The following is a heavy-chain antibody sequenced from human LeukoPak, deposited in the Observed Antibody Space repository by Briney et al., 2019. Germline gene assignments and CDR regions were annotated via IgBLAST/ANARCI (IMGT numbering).Heavy chain of an antibody. V-gene: IGHV4-34*01. J-gene: IGHJ4*02. CDR2: INHSGST. Sequence: SETLSLTCAAYGGSFSGYYWSWIRQPPGKGLEWIGEINHSGSTNYNPSLKSRVTISGGTSKNQFSLKLISVTAADTAVYYCARVLTICGVVIQYYFDTWGQRTLCTVSS. CDR1: GGSFSGYY. CDR3: ARVLTICGVVIQYYFDT. D-gene: IGHD3-3*01.